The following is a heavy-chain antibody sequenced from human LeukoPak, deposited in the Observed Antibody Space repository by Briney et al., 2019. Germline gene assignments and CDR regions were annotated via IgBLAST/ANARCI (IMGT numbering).Heavy chain of an antibody. V-gene: IGHV4-34*01. CDR2: INHSGST. D-gene: IGHD6-13*01. CDR1: GGSFSGYY. Sequence: SESLSLTCAVYGGSFSGYYWSWIRQPPGKGLEWIGEINHSGSTNYNPSLKSRVTISVDTSKNQFSLKLSSVTAADTAVYYCASRRSSYYYYMDVWGKGTTVTVSS. J-gene: IGHJ6*03. CDR3: ASRRSSYYYYMDV.